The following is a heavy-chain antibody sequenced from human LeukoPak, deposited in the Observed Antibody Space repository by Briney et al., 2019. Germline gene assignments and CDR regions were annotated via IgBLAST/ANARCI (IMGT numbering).Heavy chain of an antibody. D-gene: IGHD2-2*01. CDR1: GDSISSRYY. CDR3: ARYGCSGTNCALDY. CDR2: IYYSGST. Sequence: PETLSLTCTVSGDSISSRYYWGWIRQPPGKGLEWIGSIYYSGSTYYNVSLKSRVSISVDTAKNQLSLNLNSVTAADTAVYYCARYGCSGTNCALDYWGQGTLITVSS. V-gene: IGHV4-39*01. J-gene: IGHJ4*02.